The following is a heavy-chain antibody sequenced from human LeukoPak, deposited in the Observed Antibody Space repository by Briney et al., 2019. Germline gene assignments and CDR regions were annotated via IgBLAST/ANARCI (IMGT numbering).Heavy chain of an antibody. J-gene: IGHJ4*02. V-gene: IGHV3-30*02. Sequence: QPGGSLRLSCAASGFTFSSYGMHWVRQAPGKGLEWVAVIWYGGSNKYYADSVKGRFTISRDNSKNTLYLQMNSLRAEDTAVYYCAKSGWMNGPSDYWGQGTLVTVSS. CDR1: GFTFSSYG. CDR3: AKSGWMNGPSDY. D-gene: IGHD6-19*01. CDR2: IWYGGSNK.